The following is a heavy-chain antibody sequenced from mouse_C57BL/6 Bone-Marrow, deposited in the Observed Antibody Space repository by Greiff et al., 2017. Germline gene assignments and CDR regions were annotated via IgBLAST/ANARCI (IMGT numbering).Heavy chain of an antibody. J-gene: IGHJ3*01. CDR3: ARGDGYFFAD. CDR1: GYTFTSYW. CDR2: IHPNSGST. V-gene: IGHV1-64*01. D-gene: IGHD2-3*01. Sequence: QVKLQQPGAELVKPGASVKLSCTASGYTFTSYWMHWVKQRPGQGLEWIGMIHPNSGSTNYNEKFKSKATLTVDKSSSTAYMQLSSLTSEDSAVYYCARGDGYFFADWGQGTLVTVSA.